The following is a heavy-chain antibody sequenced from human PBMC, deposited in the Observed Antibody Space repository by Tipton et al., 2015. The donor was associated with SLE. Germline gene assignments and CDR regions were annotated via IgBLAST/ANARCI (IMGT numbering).Heavy chain of an antibody. CDR2: IQSKSDGETR. Sequence: SLRLSCAASGFTFTNAWMSWVRQPPGKGLEWLGRIQSKSDGETRDYAAPVKGRFTISRDESKSTVYLQMNSLKTEDTAVYYCAKSRGSRRLDYAFDIWGQGTMVTVSS. V-gene: IGHV3-15*01. CDR1: GFTFTNAW. J-gene: IGHJ3*02. D-gene: IGHD1-26*01. CDR3: AKSRGSRRLDYAFDI.